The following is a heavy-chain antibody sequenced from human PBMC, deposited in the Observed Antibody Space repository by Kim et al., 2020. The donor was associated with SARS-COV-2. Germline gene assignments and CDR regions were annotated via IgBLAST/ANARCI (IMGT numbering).Heavy chain of an antibody. J-gene: IGHJ5*02. CDR1: GFTFDDYA. V-gene: IGHV3-9*01. CDR3: AKDRGRGQITGTTSWFDP. D-gene: IGHD1-7*01. CDR2: ISWNSGSI. Sequence: GGSLRLSCAASGFTFDDYAMHWVRQAPGKGLEWVSGISWNSGSIGYADSVKGRFTISRDNAKNSLYLQMNSLRAEDTALYYCAKDRGRGQITGTTSWFDPWGQGTLVTVSS.